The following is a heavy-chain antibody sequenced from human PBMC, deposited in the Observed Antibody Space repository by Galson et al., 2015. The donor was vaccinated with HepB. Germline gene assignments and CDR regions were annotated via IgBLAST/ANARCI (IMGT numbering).Heavy chain of an antibody. Sequence: QSGAEVKKPGASVKVSCTASGYTFTRYGFSWVRQAPGQGLEWMGWIGGYDGNTNYAQKLQGRVTMTTDTSTSTAYMELRSLRSDDTAVYYCARTGYSSGWYGNDYWGQGTLVTVSS. J-gene: IGHJ4*02. CDR2: IGGYDGNT. D-gene: IGHD6-19*01. CDR3: ARTGYSSGWYGNDY. CDR1: GYTFTRYG. V-gene: IGHV1-18*01.